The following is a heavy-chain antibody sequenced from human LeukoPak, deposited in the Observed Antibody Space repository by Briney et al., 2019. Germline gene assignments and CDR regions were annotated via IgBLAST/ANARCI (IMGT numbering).Heavy chain of an antibody. CDR3: ASEDVDTGDF. CDR2: ISHDGTNK. Sequence: GGSLRLSCAASGFTFTNAGIHWVRLAAGKGLEWVSFISHDGTNKYYSDSVDGRFTVSRLNSQNTVHLQMTDLRPDDTATYYCASEDVDTGDFWSQGTLVTVSS. V-gene: IGHV3-30*01. CDR1: GFTFTNAG. D-gene: IGHD5-18*01. J-gene: IGHJ4*02.